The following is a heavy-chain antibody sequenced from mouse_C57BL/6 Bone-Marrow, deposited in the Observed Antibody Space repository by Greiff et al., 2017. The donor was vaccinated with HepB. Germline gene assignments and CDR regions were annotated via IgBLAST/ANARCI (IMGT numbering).Heavy chain of an antibody. J-gene: IGHJ4*01. Sequence: VKLMESGPGLVQPSQSLSITCTVSGFSLTSYGVHWVRQSPGKGLEWLGVIWSGGSTDYNAAFISRLSISKDNSKSQVFFKMNSLQADDTAIYYCAPRSTMAPYAMDYWGQGTSVTVSS. CDR1: GFSLTSYG. D-gene: IGHD2-1*01. CDR2: IWSGGST. CDR3: APRSTMAPYAMDY. V-gene: IGHV2-2*01.